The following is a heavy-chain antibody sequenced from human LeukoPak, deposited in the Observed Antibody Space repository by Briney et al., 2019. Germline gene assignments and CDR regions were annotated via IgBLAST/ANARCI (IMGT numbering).Heavy chain of an antibody. D-gene: IGHD3-22*01. CDR1: GGSISSSSYY. J-gene: IGHJ6*02. Sequence: SETLSLTCTVSGGSISSSSYYWGWIRQPPGKGLEWIGSIYYSGSTYYNPSLKSRVTISVDTSKNQFSLKLSSVTAADTAVYYCARHYRPYYYDSSGGYYYYYGMDVWGQGTTVTVSS. CDR3: ARHYRPYYYDSSGGYYYYYGMDV. CDR2: IYYSGST. V-gene: IGHV4-39*01.